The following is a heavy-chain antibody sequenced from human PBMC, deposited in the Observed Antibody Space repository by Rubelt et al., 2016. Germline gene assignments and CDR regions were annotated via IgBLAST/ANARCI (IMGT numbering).Heavy chain of an antibody. J-gene: IGHJ4*02. V-gene: IGHV4-39*07. CDR1: GGSISSSSYY. CDR2: IYYSGST. CDR3: ARDPRAGTTSFDY. D-gene: IGHD1-7*01. Sequence: QLQLQESGPGLVKPSETLSLTCTVSGGSISSSSYYWGWIRQPPGKGLEWIGSIYYSGSTYYNPSLKSRVTISVDRSKNQFSLKLSSGTAADTAVYYCARDPRAGTTSFDYWGQGTLVTVSS.